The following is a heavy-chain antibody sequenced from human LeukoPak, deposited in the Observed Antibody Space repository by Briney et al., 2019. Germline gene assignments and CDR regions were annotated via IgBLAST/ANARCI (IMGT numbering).Heavy chain of an antibody. CDR1: GGSFSGYY. D-gene: IGHD5-12*01. Sequence: SETLSLTCAVYGGSFSGYYWSWIRQPPGKGLEWIGEINHSGSTNYNPSLKSRVTISVDTSKNQFSLKLSSVIAADTAVYYCARDQAGYDPPSYYFDYWGQGTLVTVSS. V-gene: IGHV4-34*01. J-gene: IGHJ4*02. CDR3: ARDQAGYDPPSYYFDY. CDR2: INHSGST.